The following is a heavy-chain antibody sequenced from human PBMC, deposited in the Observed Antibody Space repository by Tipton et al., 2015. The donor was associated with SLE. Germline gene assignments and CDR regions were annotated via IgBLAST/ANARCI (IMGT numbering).Heavy chain of an antibody. Sequence: LRLSCTVSGGSISSGGYYWSWIRQHPGKGLEWIGYIYYSGSTYYNPSLKSRVTISVDTSKNQFSLKLSSVTAADTAVYYCAGPVCRNYFDYWGQGTLVTVSS. D-gene: IGHD2-2*01. CDR1: GGSISSGGYY. V-gene: IGHV4-31*02. CDR3: AGPVCRNYFDY. CDR2: IYYSGST. J-gene: IGHJ4*02.